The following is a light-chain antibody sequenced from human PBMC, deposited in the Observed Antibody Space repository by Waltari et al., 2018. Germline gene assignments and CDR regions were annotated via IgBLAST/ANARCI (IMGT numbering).Light chain of an antibody. Sequence: EIVMTQSPATLSASPGPRATLSCRASQRISRNLVWYQQKPGQAPRLLIYGASTRAPKSPVRFSGCGSGTEFTLTISRLQSEDFAIYYCQQYNNWPWTFGQVTVLEMK. CDR3: QQYNNWPWT. J-gene: IGKJ2*01. CDR2: GAS. CDR1: QRISRN. V-gene: IGKV3-15*01.